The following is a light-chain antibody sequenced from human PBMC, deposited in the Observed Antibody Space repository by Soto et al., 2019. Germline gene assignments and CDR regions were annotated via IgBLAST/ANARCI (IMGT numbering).Light chain of an antibody. V-gene: IGLV1-40*01. J-gene: IGLJ2*01. CDR2: GNS. CDR3: QSFDSSRSGYVV. CDR1: SSTIGAGYG. Sequence: QAVVTQPPSVSGAPGQRVTISCTGSSSTIGAGYGVHWYQQLPGTAPKLLIYGNSNRPSGVPDRFSGSKSGTSASLAITGLQAEDEADYYCQSFDSSRSGYVVFGGGTKLTVL.